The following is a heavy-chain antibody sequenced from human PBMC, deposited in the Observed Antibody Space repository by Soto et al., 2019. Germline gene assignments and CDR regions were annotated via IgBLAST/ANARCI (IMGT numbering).Heavy chain of an antibody. D-gene: IGHD3-22*01. V-gene: IGHV1-18*01. CDR2: ISAYNGNT. CDR1: GYTFTSYG. CDR3: ARVRGSGYHNWFDP. J-gene: IGHJ5*02. Sequence: KGAQASVKVSCKASGYTFTSYGISWVRQAPGQGLEWMGWISAYNGNTNYAQKLQGRVTMTTDTSTSTAYMELRSLRSDDTAVYYCARVRGSGYHNWFDPWGQGTLVTVSS.